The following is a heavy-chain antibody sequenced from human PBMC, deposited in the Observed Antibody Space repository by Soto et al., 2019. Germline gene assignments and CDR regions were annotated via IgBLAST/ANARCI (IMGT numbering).Heavy chain of an antibody. CDR1: GFTFSSYA. CDR3: AKDGGDFGYYFDC. CDR2: ISGSGGST. D-gene: IGHD3-16*01. V-gene: IGHV3-23*01. J-gene: IGHJ4*02. Sequence: PGGSLRLSCAASGFTFSSYAMSWVRQAPGKGLEWVSAISGSGGSTYYADSVKGRFTISRDISRNTLYLQMSSLRADDTAVYYCAKDGGDFGYYFDCWGPGTLVTVSS.